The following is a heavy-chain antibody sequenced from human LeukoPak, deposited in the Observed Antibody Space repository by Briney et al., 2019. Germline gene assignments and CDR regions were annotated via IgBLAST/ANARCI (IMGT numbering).Heavy chain of an antibody. D-gene: IGHD5-18*01. Sequence: TGGSLRLSCAASNFAFNNYAMTWVRQAPGKGLEWVSRIYDSGGRTYNGDSVKGRFTVSRDNFNKRVFLEMDRLRAEDTAVYYCAKDSFRNAPDVIDMWGLGKMVTASS. J-gene: IGHJ3*02. CDR1: NFAFNNYA. CDR2: IYDSGGRT. CDR3: AKDSFRNAPDVIDM. V-gene: IGHV3-23*05.